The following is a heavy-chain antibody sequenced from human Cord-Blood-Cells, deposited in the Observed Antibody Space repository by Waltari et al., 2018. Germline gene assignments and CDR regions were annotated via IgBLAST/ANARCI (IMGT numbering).Heavy chain of an antibody. D-gene: IGHD2-8*01. J-gene: IGHJ4*02. CDR3: ARGGYCTNGVCFDY. Sequence: EVQLVESGGGLIQPGGSLRLSCAASGFPVSSHYMSWVRQTPGKRLEWVSVIYGGGSTYYADSVKCRFTISRDNSKNTLYLQMNSLRAEDTAVYYCARGGYCTNGVCFDYWGQGTLVTVSS. V-gene: IGHV3-53*01. CDR1: GFPVSSHY. CDR2: IYGGGST.